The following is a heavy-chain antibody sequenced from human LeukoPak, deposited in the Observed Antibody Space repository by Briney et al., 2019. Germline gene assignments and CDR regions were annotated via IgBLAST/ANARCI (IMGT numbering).Heavy chain of an antibody. D-gene: IGHD2-15*01. CDR3: ARDCSGGSCKGAFDI. CDR1: GGSISSGGYS. V-gene: IGHV4-30-2*01. J-gene: IGHJ3*02. CDR2: IYHNGNT. Sequence: SQTLSLTCAVSGGSISSGGYSWSWIRQPPGKGLEWIGYIYHNGNTYYNPSLESRVIISVGRSKNQFSLKLSSVTAADTAVYYCARDCSGGSCKGAFDIWGQGTMVTVSS.